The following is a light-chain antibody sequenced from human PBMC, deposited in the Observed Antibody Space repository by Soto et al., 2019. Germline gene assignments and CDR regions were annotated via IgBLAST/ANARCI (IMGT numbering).Light chain of an antibody. V-gene: IGKV1-27*01. CDR3: QRYNRTPLT. CDR2: AAS. Sequence: DIQMTQSPSSLSASVGDSVTITCRATEGIANSLAWYHQKLGTVPKLLIYAASILQPGVPSRFSGGGSGTVFSLTISGLQPEDVGTYYCQRYNRTPLTFGGGTKVVIK. CDR1: EGIANS. J-gene: IGKJ4*01.